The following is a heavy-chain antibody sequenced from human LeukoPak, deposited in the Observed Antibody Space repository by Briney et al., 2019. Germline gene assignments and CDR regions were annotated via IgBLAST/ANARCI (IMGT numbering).Heavy chain of an antibody. J-gene: IGHJ4*02. V-gene: IGHV4-59*01. Sequence: SETLSLTCTVSGGSISSYYWSWIRQPPGKGLEWIGYIYYSGSTNYNPSLKSRVTISVDTSKNQFSLKLSSVTAADTAVYYCARVVIVGARELFDYWGQGTLVTVSS. CDR1: GGSISSYY. CDR3: ARVVIVGARELFDY. CDR2: IYYSGST. D-gene: IGHD1-26*01.